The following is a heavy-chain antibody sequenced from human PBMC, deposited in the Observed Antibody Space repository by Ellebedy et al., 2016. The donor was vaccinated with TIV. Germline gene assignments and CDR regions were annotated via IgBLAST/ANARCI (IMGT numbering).Heavy chain of an antibody. CDR2: MSPSSGDT. D-gene: IGHD5-24*01. CDR3: ATGLEEFSTIFGY. Sequence: ASVKVSCXTSGYTFTNFDINWVRQATGQGLEWMGWMSPSSGDTDYAQKFQGRVTMTRDTSINTAYMELSGLTSEDTAVYYCATGLEEFSTIFGYWGQGTPVTVSS. CDR1: GYTFTNFD. J-gene: IGHJ4*02. V-gene: IGHV1-8*01.